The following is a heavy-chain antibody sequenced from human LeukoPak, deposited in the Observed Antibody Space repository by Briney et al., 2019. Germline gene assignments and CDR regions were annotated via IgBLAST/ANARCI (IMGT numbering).Heavy chain of an antibody. V-gene: IGHV3-7*01. Sequence: PGGSLRLSCTASALTSSTYWMTWVRQAPGKGLEWVATIKEDGGQKYYVDSVKGRFTISRDNAKKSLYLQMNTLRVEDTAVYFCAGGGGWLIDYWGQGTLVTVSS. CDR2: IKEDGGQK. J-gene: IGHJ4*02. CDR1: ALTSSTYW. D-gene: IGHD6-19*01. CDR3: AGGGGWLIDY.